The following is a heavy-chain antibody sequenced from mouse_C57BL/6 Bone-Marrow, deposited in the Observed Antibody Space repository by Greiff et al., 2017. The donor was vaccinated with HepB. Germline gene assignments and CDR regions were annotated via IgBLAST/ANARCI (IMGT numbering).Heavy chain of an antibody. D-gene: IGHD1-1*01. CDR3: ARLYYGSSYGYFDV. V-gene: IGHV3-1*01. CDR2: ISYSGST. Sequence: EVQLQQSGPGMVKPSQSLSLTCTVTGYSITSGYDWHWIRHFPGNKLEWMGYISYSGSTNYNPSLKSRISITHDTSKNHFFLKLNSVTTEDTATYYCARLYYGSSYGYFDVWGTGTTVTVSS. CDR1: GYSITSGYD. J-gene: IGHJ1*03.